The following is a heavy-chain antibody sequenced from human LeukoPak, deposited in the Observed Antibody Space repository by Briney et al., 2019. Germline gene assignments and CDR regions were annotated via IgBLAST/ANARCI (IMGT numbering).Heavy chain of an antibody. Sequence: GGSLRLSCAASGFTFSGSAMHWVRQASGEGLEWHGRIRSKADSYTTAYAASVKGRFIVSRDDSKNTAYLQMNSLKTEDTAVYYCRAAADLNDYWGQGTLVTVSS. D-gene: IGHD6-13*01. J-gene: IGHJ4*02. V-gene: IGHV3-73*01. CDR2: IRSKADSYTT. CDR3: RAAADLNDY. CDR1: GFTFSGSA.